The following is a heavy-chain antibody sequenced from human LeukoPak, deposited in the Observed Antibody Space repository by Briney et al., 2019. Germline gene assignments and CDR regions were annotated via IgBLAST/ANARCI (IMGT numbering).Heavy chain of an antibody. CDR2: ISGSGGST. V-gene: IGHV3-23*01. J-gene: IGHJ6*03. D-gene: IGHD3-10*02. CDR1: GFTFGSYA. CDR3: AKVPHYYVLYYYMDV. Sequence: PGGSLRLSCAASGFTFGSYAMRWVRQAPGKGLEWVSGISGSGGSTYYADSVKGRFTISRDNSKNTLYLQMNSLRAEDTAVYYCAKVPHYYVLYYYMDVWGKGTTVTVSS.